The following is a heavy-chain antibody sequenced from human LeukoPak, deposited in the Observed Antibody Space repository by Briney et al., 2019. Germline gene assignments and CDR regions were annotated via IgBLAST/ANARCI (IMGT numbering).Heavy chain of an antibody. Sequence: GGSLRLSCAASGFTFSSYAMSWVRQAPGKGLEWVSAISGSGGSTYYADSVKGRFTISRDNSKNTLYLQMNSLRAEDTAVYYCARKGQGSNWAAEYFQNWGQGTLVTVSS. CDR1: GFTFSSYA. V-gene: IGHV3-23*01. J-gene: IGHJ1*01. CDR3: ARKGQGSNWAAEYFQN. D-gene: IGHD6-13*01. CDR2: ISGSGGST.